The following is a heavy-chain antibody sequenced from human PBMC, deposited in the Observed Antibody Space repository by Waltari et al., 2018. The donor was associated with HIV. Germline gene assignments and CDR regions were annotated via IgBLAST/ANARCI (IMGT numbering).Heavy chain of an antibody. Sequence: QVQLVQSGAEVKKPGASVKVSCKASGYTFTGYYMHWVRQAPGQGLEWMGGINPNNGGTNYEQKFQGRVTMTRDTSSSTAYMELSRLRSDDTAVYYCATALYSSSSAGSIDYWGQGTLVTVSS. V-gene: IGHV1-2*02. CDR1: GYTFTGYY. J-gene: IGHJ4*02. CDR3: ATALYSSSSAGSIDY. CDR2: INPNNGGT. D-gene: IGHD6-6*01.